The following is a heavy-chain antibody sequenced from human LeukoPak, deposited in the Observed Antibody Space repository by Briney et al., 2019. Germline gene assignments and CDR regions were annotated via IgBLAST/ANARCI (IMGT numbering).Heavy chain of an antibody. J-gene: IGHJ5*02. Sequence: ASVKVSCKVSGYTLTELSMHWVRQAPGKGLEWMGGFDPEDGETIYAQKFQGRVTITEDTSTDTAYMELSSLRSEDTAVYYCATSSWGLRFKFDPWGQGTLVTVSS. CDR3: ATSSWGLRFKFDP. V-gene: IGHV1-24*01. CDR1: GYTLTELS. D-gene: IGHD3-3*01. CDR2: FDPEDGET.